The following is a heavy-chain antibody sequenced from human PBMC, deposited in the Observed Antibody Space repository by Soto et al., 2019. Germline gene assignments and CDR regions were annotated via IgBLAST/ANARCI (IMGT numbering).Heavy chain of an antibody. V-gene: IGHV3-23*01. D-gene: IGHD5-12*01. Sequence: EVHLLESGGDLVQPGGSLRLSCTASGLTFSTYAMSWVRQAPGKGREWVAAIGGSGTGGRTYYAESVKGRYTISRDNSKNTVYLQMNSLRADDTAVYYCANSPGSLVGYPSDYYGMDVWGQGTTVTVSS. CDR1: GLTFSTYA. J-gene: IGHJ6*02. CDR2: IGGSGTGGRT. CDR3: ANSPGSLVGYPSDYYGMDV.